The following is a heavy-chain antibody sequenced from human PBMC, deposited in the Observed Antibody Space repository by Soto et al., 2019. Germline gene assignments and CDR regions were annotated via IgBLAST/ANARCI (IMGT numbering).Heavy chain of an antibody. V-gene: IGHV1-2*02. D-gene: IGHD6-6*01. Sequence: ASVKVSCKASGFSFTGYYIHWLRQAPGQGLEWMGWINAHSGGTEYAQKFQGRVTLTRDTSIATAYLTLTSLTSDDTALYYCAKDLTRQLAYWLDPWGQGTQVIVSS. J-gene: IGHJ5*02. CDR3: AKDLTRQLAYWLDP. CDR2: INAHSGGT. CDR1: GFSFTGYY.